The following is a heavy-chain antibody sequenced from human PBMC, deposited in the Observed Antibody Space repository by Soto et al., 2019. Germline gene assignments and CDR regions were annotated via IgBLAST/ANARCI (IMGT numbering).Heavy chain of an antibody. V-gene: IGHV1-2*04. CDR2: INPNSGGT. D-gene: IGHD5-12*01. CDR1: GYTFSDYY. CDR3: ARESGGATATLDYYYFYMDV. J-gene: IGHJ6*03. Sequence: GASVKVSCKASGYTFSDYYIHWVRQAPGQRVEWLGWINPNSGGTKYAHKFQGWVTMTRDTSIKTAYMELSRLTSDDTAVYYCARESGGATATLDYYYFYMDVWGKGTTVTVSS.